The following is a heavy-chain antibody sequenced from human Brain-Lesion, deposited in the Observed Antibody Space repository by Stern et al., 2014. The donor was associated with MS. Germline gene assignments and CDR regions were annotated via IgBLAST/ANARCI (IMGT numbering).Heavy chain of an antibody. D-gene: IGHD5-18*01. CDR2: INGDGSRT. CDR1: GFTFSTYW. J-gene: IGHJ5*02. V-gene: IGHV3-74*02. CDR3: ARAHVDTWDWFDP. Sequence: EVQLLESGGDLVQPGGSLRLSCTASGFTFSTYWMHWVRQAPRKGLVWVSRINGDGSRTSYADSVKGRFTISRDNAKNTLYVQMNSLRVEDTAVYYCARAHVDTWDWFDPWGQGTLVTVSS.